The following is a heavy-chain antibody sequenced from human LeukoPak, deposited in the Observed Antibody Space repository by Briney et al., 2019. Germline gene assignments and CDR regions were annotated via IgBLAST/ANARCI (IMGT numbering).Heavy chain of an antibody. J-gene: IGHJ4*02. CDR2: INPNSGDT. V-gene: IGHV1-2*02. CDR1: GYTFTGYY. D-gene: IGHD3-16*01. CDR3: AAQRGSYLWGTDFDY. Sequence: ASVTVSCKASGYTFTGYYMHWVRQAPGQGLEWMGWINPNSGDTKYAQKFQGRVTMTRDTSISTAYMELSRLRSDDTAVYYCAAQRGSYLWGTDFDYWGQGTLVTVSS.